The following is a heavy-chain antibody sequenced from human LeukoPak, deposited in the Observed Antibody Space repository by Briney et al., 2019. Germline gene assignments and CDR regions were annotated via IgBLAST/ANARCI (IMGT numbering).Heavy chain of an antibody. CDR1: GGSISSYY. D-gene: IGHD2-15*01. CDR2: FYYSGST. V-gene: IGHV4-59*08. Sequence: SETLSLTCTVSGGSISSYYWSWIRQPPGKGLEWIGYFYYSGSTNYNPSLKSRVTISVDTSKNQFSLKLSSVTAADTAVYYCARHAGCSGGSCYSPWFDPWGQGTLVTVSS. J-gene: IGHJ5*02. CDR3: ARHAGCSGGSCYSPWFDP.